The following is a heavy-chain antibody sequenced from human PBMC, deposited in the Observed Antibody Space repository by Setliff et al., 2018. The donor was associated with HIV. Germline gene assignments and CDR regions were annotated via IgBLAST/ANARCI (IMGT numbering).Heavy chain of an antibody. CDR1: DGSTSSYY. Sequence: PSETLSLTCTVSDGSTSSYYWNWFRQPAGKGLEWIGRIYSSGTTIYNPSLKSRVAMSVDTSKNQFSLKLSSVAAADTATYYCARLSCSSNSCPFDYWVQGTLVTVSS. V-gene: IGHV4-4*07. CDR2: IYSSGTT. J-gene: IGHJ4*02. CDR3: ARLSCSSNSCPFDY. D-gene: IGHD2-2*01.